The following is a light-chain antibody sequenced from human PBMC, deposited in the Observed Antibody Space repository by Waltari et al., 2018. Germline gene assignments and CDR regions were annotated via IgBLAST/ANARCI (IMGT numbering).Light chain of an antibody. CDR2: WAS. V-gene: IGKV4-1*01. Sequence: DIVMTQSPDSLAVSLGERATINCKSSQSVLYSSNNKNYLAWYQQKPGQPPKLLIYWASTRDSGVPDRFSGSGSGTDFTLPISSLQAEDVAVYYCQQYYSTPPTFGGGTKVEIK. CDR1: QSVLYSSNNKNY. J-gene: IGKJ4*01. CDR3: QQYYSTPPT.